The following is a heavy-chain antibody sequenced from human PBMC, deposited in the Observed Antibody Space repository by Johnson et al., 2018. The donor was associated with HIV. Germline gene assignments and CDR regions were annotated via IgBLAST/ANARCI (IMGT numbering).Heavy chain of an antibody. CDR1: EFTVSGGY. V-gene: IGHV3-74*02. D-gene: IGHD3-22*01. J-gene: IGHJ3*02. CDR3: VRGGYYYDQAGAFDI. CDR2: VNSDGSST. Sequence: VQLVESGGGLIQPGGSLRLSCAASEFTVSGGYMNWVRQAPGKGLEWVSRVNSDGSSTSYADSVKGRFTISRDNAKNTLYLQMNSLRAEDTAVYYCVRGGYYYDQAGAFDIWGQGTMVTVSS.